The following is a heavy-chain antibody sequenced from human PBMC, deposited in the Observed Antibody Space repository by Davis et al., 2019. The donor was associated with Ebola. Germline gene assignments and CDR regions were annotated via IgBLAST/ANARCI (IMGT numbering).Heavy chain of an antibody. CDR3: AKPGYCLTTSCYNAPFEK. J-gene: IGHJ4*02. D-gene: IGHD2-2*02. CDR1: GFAFSISA. CDR2: INASGGGT. V-gene: IGHV3-23*01. Sequence: PGGSLRLSCPASGFAFSISAMTWVRPVPGKGLEWVSGINASGGGTYYADSVKGRFTISRDNSKNTLYLQMNSLGAEETAVYYCAKPGYCLTTSCYNAPFEKWGQGTLVTVSS.